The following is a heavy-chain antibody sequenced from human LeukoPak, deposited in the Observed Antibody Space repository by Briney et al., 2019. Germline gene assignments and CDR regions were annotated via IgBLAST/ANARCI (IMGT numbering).Heavy chain of an antibody. CDR1: GFTFSSYW. V-gene: IGHV3-9*01. Sequence: GGSLRLSCAASGFTFSSYWMSWVRQAPGKGLEWVSGISWNSGSIGYADSVKGRFTISRDNAKNSLYLQMNSLRAEDTALYYCAKDRAVPAAKDDYYYGMDVWGQGTTVTVSS. CDR2: ISWNSGSI. CDR3: AKDRAVPAAKDDYYYGMDV. D-gene: IGHD2-2*01. J-gene: IGHJ6*02.